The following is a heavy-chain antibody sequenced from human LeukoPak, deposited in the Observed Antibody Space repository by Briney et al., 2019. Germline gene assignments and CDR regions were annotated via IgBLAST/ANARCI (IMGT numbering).Heavy chain of an antibody. CDR1: GFTVSNNY. V-gene: IGHV3-53*01. J-gene: IGHJ6*03. D-gene: IGHD5-24*01. Sequence: GGSLTLSCAASGFTVSNNYMSWVRQAPGKGLEWVSVIYGGGSTSYADSVKGRFTISRDNSKNTLYLQMNSLRVDDTGVYYCARDRSDGNYYMVVWGKGTTVILSS. CDR3: ARDRSDGNYYMVV. CDR2: IYGGGST.